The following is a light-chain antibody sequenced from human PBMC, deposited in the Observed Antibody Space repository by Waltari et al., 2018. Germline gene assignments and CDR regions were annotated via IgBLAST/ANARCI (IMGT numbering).Light chain of an antibody. J-gene: IGKJ1*01. CDR3: QQYNNWPPWT. CDR1: QSVSSN. CDR2: GAS. Sequence: GKRTPLSCRASQSVSSNLAWYQQKPGQAPRLLIYGASTRATGIPARFSGSGSGTEFTLTISSLQSEDFAVYYCQQYNNWPPWTFGQGTKVEIK. V-gene: IGKV3-15*01.